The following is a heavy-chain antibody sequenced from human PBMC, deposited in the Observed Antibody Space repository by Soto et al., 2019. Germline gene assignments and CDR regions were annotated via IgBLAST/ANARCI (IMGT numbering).Heavy chain of an antibody. J-gene: IGHJ6*02. D-gene: IGHD2-2*01. Sequence: PSATLSLTCTVSGGSISSSSYYWGWIRQPPGKGLEWIGSIYYSGSTYYNPSLKSRVTISVDTSKNQFSLKLSSVTAADTAVYYCAMSGCSSTSCWYYYYYGMDVWGQGTTVTVSS. CDR1: GGSISSSSYY. CDR2: IYYSGST. CDR3: AMSGCSSTSCWYYYYYGMDV. V-gene: IGHV4-39*01.